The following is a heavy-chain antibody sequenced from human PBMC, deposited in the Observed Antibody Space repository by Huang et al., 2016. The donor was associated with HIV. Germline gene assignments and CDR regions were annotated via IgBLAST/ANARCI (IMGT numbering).Heavy chain of an antibody. V-gene: IGHV5-51*03. J-gene: IGHJ3*01. Sequence: EVQLVQSGAEMKRPGESLKISCKVSGYSFTRQWIGWVRQMPGKGPEWMGINHPGDSDVKYSPTFQGQVTISADNSISTAYLQWKSLKVSDTAMYFCARPPTYSDDGGYYIDAFGVWGRGTMVTVS. CDR1: GYSFTRQW. CDR3: ARPPTYSDDGGYYIDAFGV. CDR2: NHPGDSDV. D-gene: IGHD2-21*02.